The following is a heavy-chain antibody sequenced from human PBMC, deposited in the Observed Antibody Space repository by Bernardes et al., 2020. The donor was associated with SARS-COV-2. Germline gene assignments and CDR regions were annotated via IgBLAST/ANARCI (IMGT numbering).Heavy chain of an antibody. CDR2: IYHSGTT. J-gene: IGHJ6*02. CDR3: ARHQKDCSNGVCQTYYYYAMDV. Sequence: SETLSLTRTVSGGPINYYYWSWIRQSPGRGLEWIGNIYHSGTTKYNPSLKSRVSISIDTSKKQFSLKLSSVTAADAAVYYCARHQKDCSNGVCQTYYYYAMDVWGQGTTVTVSS. D-gene: IGHD2-8*01. V-gene: IGHV4-59*08. CDR1: GGPINYYY.